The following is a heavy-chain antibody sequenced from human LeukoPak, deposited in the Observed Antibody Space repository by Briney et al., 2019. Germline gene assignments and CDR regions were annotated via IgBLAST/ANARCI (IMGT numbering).Heavy chain of an antibody. J-gene: IGHJ4*02. Sequence: KPSETLSLTCAVYGGSFSGYYWSWIRQPPGKGLEWIGEINHSGSTNYNPSLKSRATISVDTSKNQLSLKLSSVTAADTAVYYCAARQRRGYSYGPYYFDYWGQGTLVTVSS. D-gene: IGHD5-18*01. CDR1: GGSFSGYY. CDR3: AARQRRGYSYGPYYFDY. V-gene: IGHV4-34*01. CDR2: INHSGST.